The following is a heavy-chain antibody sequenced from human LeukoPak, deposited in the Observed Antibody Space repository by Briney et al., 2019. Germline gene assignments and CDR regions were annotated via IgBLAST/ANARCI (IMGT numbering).Heavy chain of an antibody. J-gene: IGHJ5*02. Sequence: SETLSLTCAVYGGSFSGYYWSWIRQPPGKGLEWIGEINHSGSTNYNPSLKSRVTISADTSKNQFSLKLSSVTAADTAVYYCARGPFWSGYFPRPTNWFDPWGQGTLVTVSS. CDR2: INHSGST. CDR3: ARGPFWSGYFPRPTNWFDP. CDR1: GGSFSGYY. D-gene: IGHD3-3*01. V-gene: IGHV4-34*01.